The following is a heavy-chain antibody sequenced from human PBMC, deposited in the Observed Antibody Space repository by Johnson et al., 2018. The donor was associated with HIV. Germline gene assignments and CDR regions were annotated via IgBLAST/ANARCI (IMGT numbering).Heavy chain of an antibody. V-gene: IGHV3-23*04. CDR3: ARVRGGRENAFDI. CDR2: ISGSGGST. Sequence: VQLVESGGGMVQPGGSLRLSCAASGFTFSSYAMSWVRQAPGKGLEWVSGISGSGGSTYYADSVKGRFTISRDNSKNTMSLQMNSPRVEDTAVYYCARVRGGRENAFDIWGQGTMVTVSS. CDR1: GFTFSSYA. J-gene: IGHJ3*02. D-gene: IGHD1-26*01.